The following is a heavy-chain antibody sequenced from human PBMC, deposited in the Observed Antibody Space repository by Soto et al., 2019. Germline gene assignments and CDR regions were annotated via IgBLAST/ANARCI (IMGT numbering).Heavy chain of an antibody. D-gene: IGHD5-18*01. V-gene: IGHV1-69*13. J-gene: IGHJ4*02. CDR3: ARDPFRGYSYDHFDY. Sequence: PVKVSCKASGGTFSSYAISWVRQAPGQGLEWMGGIIPIFGTANYAQKFQGRVTITADESTSTAYMELSSLRSEDTAVYYCARDPFRGYSYDHFDYWGQGTLVTVSS. CDR1: GGTFSSYA. CDR2: IIPIFGTA.